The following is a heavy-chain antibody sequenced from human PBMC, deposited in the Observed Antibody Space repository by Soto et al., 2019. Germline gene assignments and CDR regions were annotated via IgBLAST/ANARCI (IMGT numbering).Heavy chain of an antibody. J-gene: IGHJ5*02. V-gene: IGHV4-34*01. CDR2: INHSGST. D-gene: IGHD1-7*01. CDR3: ARQTGTTFSRWPPGKIEP. CDR1: GGSFSGYY. Sequence: SETLSLTCAVSGGSFSGYYWSWVRQPPGKGLEWIGEINHSGSTNYNPSLKSRVTISVDTSKNQFSLKLSSVTAADTAVYYCARQTGTTFSRWPPGKIEPWGQGRLVTVAS.